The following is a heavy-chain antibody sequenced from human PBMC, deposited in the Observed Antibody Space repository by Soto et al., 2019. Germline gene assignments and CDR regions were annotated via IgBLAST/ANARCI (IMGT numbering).Heavy chain of an antibody. J-gene: IGHJ6*02. CDR2: IKSKTDGGTT. CDR1: GFTFSNAW. CDR3: TTELRDSSSGYYYYYGMDV. D-gene: IGHD6-6*01. V-gene: IGHV3-15*07. Sequence: EVQLVESGGGLVKPGGSLRLSCAASGFTFSNAWMNWVRQAPGKGLEWVGRIKSKTDGGTTDYAAPVKGRFTISRDDSKNMLYLQMNSLKTEDTAVYYCTTELRDSSSGYYYYYGMDVWGQGTTVTVSS.